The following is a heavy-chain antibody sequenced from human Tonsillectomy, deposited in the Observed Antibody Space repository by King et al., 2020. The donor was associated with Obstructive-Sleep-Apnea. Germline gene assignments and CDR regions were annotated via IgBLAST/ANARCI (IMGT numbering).Heavy chain of an antibody. J-gene: IGHJ6*02. CDR2: INHSGST. V-gene: IGHV4-34*01. D-gene: IGHD3-10*01. CDR3: ARRGSGMSRDYNYYGMDV. CDR1: GGSFSGYY. Sequence: VQLQQWGAGLLKPSETLSLTCAVYGGSFSGYYWSWIRQPPGKGLEWIGEINHSGSTNYNPSLKSRVTISVDTSKNQFSLKLSSVTAADTAVYYCARRGSGMSRDYNYYGMDVWGQGTTVTVSS.